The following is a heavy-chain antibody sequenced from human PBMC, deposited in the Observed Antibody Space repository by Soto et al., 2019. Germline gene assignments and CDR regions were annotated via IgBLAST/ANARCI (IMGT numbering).Heavy chain of an antibody. Sequence: EVQLVESGGGLVQPGGSLRLSCAASGFTFSSYWMHWVRQAPGKGLVWVSRINSDGSSTTYADSVKGRFTISRDNDKNTLYLQMNSLRAEDTAVYYCARVETCSSTSCYSFFDYWGQGTLVTVSS. CDR1: GFTFSSYW. J-gene: IGHJ4*02. CDR2: INSDGSST. V-gene: IGHV3-74*03. CDR3: ARVETCSSTSCYSFFDY. D-gene: IGHD2-2*01.